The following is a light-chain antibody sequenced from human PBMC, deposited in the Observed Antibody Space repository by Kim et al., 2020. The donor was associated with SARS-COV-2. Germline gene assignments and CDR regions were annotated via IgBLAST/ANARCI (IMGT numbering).Light chain of an antibody. CDR3: LLHYSGAQV. J-gene: IGLJ3*02. Sequence: PGGAGTLTGASSTGAVTSDSYPNWFQQKPGQAPRPLIYSTNNKHSWTPARFSGSLLGGKAALTLSGVQPEDEAEYYCLLHYSGAQVFGGGTKLTVL. V-gene: IGLV7-43*01. CDR1: TGAVTSDSY. CDR2: STN.